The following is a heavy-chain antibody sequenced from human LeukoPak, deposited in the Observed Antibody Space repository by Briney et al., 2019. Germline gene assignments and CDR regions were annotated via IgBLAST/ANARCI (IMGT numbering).Heavy chain of an antibody. J-gene: IGHJ6*03. V-gene: IGHV4-4*07. CDR2: IHTSGST. Sequence: PSETLSLTCTVSGGSISSYYWSWIRQPAGKGLEWIGRIHTSGSTNYNPSLKSRVTASEDTSKNQFSLKLSSVIAADTAVYFCARDSKTRGYYYYYYRDVWGKGPTVTVSS. D-gene: IGHD1-1*01. CDR3: ARDSKTRGYYYYYYRDV. CDR1: GGSISSYY.